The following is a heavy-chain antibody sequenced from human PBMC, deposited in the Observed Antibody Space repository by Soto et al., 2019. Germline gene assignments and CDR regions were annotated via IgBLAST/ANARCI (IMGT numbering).Heavy chain of an antibody. J-gene: IGHJ4*02. CDR1: GYNFAGYW. CDR2: IYPSDSDT. D-gene: IGHD3-3*01. V-gene: IGHV5-51*01. Sequence: GESLKISCKGSGYNFAGYWIAWARQMPGKGLELMGIIYPSDSDTRYRPSFQGQVTISADKSISSAYLQWSSLRASDTAMYYCARGGVSTRTFDYWGQGTPVTVSS. CDR3: ARGGVSTRTFDY.